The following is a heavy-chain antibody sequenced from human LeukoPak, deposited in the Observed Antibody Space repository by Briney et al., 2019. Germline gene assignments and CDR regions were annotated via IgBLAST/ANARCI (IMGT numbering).Heavy chain of an antibody. Sequence: SVKVCCKASGGTFSRYAISWVRQAPGQGPEWMGGIIPIFGTANYAQKFQGRVTITTDESTSTAYMELSSLRSEDTAVYYCARFPLGNYYYMDVWGKGTTVTVSS. CDR1: GGTFSRYA. D-gene: IGHD7-27*01. V-gene: IGHV1-69*05. CDR3: ARFPLGNYYYMDV. J-gene: IGHJ6*03. CDR2: IIPIFGTA.